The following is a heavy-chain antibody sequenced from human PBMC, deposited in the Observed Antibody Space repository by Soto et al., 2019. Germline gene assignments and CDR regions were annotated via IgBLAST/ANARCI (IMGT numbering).Heavy chain of an antibody. CDR3: ARGPSYDSSGYYGFDY. D-gene: IGHD3-22*01. CDR1: GGSFSGYY. V-gene: IGHV4-34*01. J-gene: IGHJ4*02. CDR2: INHSGST. Sequence: QVQLQQWGAGLLKPSETLSLTCAVYGGSFSGYYWSWIRQPPGKGLEWIGEINHSGSTNYNPSLKSRVTISVDTSTNQFSLKLSSVTAADTAVYYCARGPSYDSSGYYGFDYWGQGTLVTVSS.